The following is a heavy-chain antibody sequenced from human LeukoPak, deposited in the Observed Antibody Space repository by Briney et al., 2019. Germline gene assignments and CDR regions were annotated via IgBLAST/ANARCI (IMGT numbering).Heavy chain of an antibody. V-gene: IGHV3-23*01. D-gene: IGHD1-1*01. CDR1: GFTFSSYA. Sequence: PGGSLRLSCAASGFTFSSYAMTWVRQAPGKGLEWVSGITGSGGSTYYAASVKGRFTISRDNSKNTLYLQMNSLRAEDTAVYYCAKESTKYMNPRWGQGTLVTVSS. J-gene: IGHJ4*02. CDR2: ITGSGGST. CDR3: AKESTKYMNPR.